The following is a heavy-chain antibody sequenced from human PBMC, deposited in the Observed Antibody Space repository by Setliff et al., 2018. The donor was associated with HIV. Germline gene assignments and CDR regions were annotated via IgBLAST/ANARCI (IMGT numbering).Heavy chain of an antibody. D-gene: IGHD3-10*01. V-gene: IGHV4-59*08. Sequence: SETLSLTCNVSGDAVGPYYWSWIRQPPGKGLEWIGYFANDGSTNYNPPLKSRVTISLDTSKNEVSLKLTSVTAADTAMYYCTRHLPVYYGSGVSYYFDYWGQGTLVTVSS. CDR3: TRHLPVYYGSGVSYYFDY. J-gene: IGHJ4*02. CDR1: GDAVGPYY. CDR2: FANDGST.